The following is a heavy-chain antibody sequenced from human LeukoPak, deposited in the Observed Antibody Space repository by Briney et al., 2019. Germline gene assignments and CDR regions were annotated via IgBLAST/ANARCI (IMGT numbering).Heavy chain of an antibody. CDR3: ARKGAPLGPPFDN. Sequence: GGSLRLSCAASGFLVTSYYMKWGRQAPGKGLEWVSSISSSSNYIYYADSGKGRFTISRDNAKNSLYLQMNSLRAEDTAVYYCARKGAPLGPPFDNWGQGTLVTVSS. V-gene: IGHV3-21*01. J-gene: IGHJ4*02. CDR1: GFLVTSYY. CDR2: ISSSSNYI. D-gene: IGHD7-27*01.